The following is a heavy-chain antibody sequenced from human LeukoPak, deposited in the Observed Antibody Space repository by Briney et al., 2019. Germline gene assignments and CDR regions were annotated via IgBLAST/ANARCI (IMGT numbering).Heavy chain of an antibody. CDR2: ISGSGGST. V-gene: IGHV3-23*01. CDR1: GFTFSSYA. D-gene: IGHD3-10*01. CDR3: AKDLAGTYYYGSGSAEFDY. Sequence: GGSLRLSCVASGFTFSSYAMSWVRQAPGKGLEWVSAISGSGGSTYYADSVKGRFTISRDNSKNTLYLQMNSLRAEDTAVYYCAKDLAGTYYYGSGSAEFDYWGQGTLVTVSS. J-gene: IGHJ4*02.